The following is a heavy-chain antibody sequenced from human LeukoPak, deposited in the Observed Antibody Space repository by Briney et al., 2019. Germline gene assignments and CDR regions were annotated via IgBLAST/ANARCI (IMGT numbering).Heavy chain of an antibody. V-gene: IGHV3-9*01. CDR3: AKGGTVAGQSYWYFDL. J-gene: IGHJ2*01. Sequence: GRSLRLSCAASEFTFDDYAMHWVRQAPGKGLEWVSGISWNSGSIGYADSVKGRFTISRDNAKNSLYLQMNSLRAEDTALYYCAKGGTVAGQSYWYFDLWGRGTLVTVSS. CDR1: EFTFDDYA. CDR2: ISWNSGSI. D-gene: IGHD6-19*01.